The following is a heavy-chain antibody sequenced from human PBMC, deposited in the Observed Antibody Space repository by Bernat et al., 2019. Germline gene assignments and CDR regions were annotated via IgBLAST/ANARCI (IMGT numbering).Heavy chain of an antibody. V-gene: IGHV3-11*01. CDR1: GFTFSDYY. J-gene: IGHJ4*02. D-gene: IGHD2-15*01. CDR3: AKGISSIRTRTSFDF. CDR2: ISNSGSNI. Sequence: QVQLVESGGGLVKPGGSLRLSCAASGFTFSDYYMGWVRQAPGKGLEWVSYISNSGSNIYYADSVRGRFTISRDNAKNSLYLQMNSLRAEDTAVYYCAKGISSIRTRTSFDFWGQGTLVTVSS.